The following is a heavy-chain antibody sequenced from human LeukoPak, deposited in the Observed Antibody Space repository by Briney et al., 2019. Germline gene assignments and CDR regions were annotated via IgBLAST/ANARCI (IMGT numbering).Heavy chain of an antibody. J-gene: IGHJ4*02. Sequence: GGSLRLSCASSGFTFSSYGMHWVRQAPGKGLEGVAFIRYDGSNKYYADSVKGRFTISRDNSKNTLYLQMNSLRAEDTAVYYCAKEGLYYYGSSGLDYWGQGTLVTVSS. CDR2: IRYDGSNK. V-gene: IGHV3-30*02. D-gene: IGHD3-22*01. CDR1: GFTFSSYG. CDR3: AKEGLYYYGSSGLDY.